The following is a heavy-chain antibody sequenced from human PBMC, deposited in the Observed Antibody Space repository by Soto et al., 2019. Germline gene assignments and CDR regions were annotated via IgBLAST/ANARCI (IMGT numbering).Heavy chain of an antibody. CDR3: AQLGLMTFSHKHYFSH. D-gene: IGHD3-16*01. CDR1: GFSFDNYG. CDR2: IKSDGTST. V-gene: IGHV3-23*01. Sequence: EVQLLESGGDLVQPGGSLRLSCVASGFSFDNYGMSWVRQAPGEGLEWISAIKSDGTSTYYAASVEDRFTISRDNSKNKLYLQLNRLRAEDTAVYYCAQLGLMTFSHKHYFSHWGRGTLVTVSS. J-gene: IGHJ4*02.